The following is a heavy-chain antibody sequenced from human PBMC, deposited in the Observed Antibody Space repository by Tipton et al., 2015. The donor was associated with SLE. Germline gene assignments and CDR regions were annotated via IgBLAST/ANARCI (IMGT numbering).Heavy chain of an antibody. D-gene: IGHD6-19*01. J-gene: IGHJ4*02. Sequence: TLSLTCAVYGGSFSGYYWSWIRQPPGKGLEWIGEINHSGSTNYNPSLKSRVTISVDTSKNQFSLKLSSVTAAGTAVYYCARRAVALNPFDYWGQGTLVTVSS. V-gene: IGHV4-34*01. CDR1: GGSFSGYY. CDR3: ARRAVALNPFDY. CDR2: INHSGST.